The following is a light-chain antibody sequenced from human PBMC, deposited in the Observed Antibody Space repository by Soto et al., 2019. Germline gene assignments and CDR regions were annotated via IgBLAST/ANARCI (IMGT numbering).Light chain of an antibody. V-gene: IGKV3-11*01. CDR2: DAS. Sequence: EIVLTQSPGPLSLSPGESATLSCRASQGIGRYLAWFQQKPGQAPRLLIYDASTRATGIPARFSGSGSGTDFTLNISSLEPEDFAVYDRQQRSNWPLTFGPGTKVEIK. J-gene: IGKJ3*01. CDR3: QQRSNWPLT. CDR1: QGIGRY.